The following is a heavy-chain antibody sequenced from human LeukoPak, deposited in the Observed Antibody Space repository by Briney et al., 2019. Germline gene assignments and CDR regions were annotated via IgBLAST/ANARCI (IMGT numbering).Heavy chain of an antibody. CDR1: GFTFSSYA. CDR3: AKDTKWFGGGFDY. J-gene: IGHJ4*02. CDR2: NSDSGGNT. V-gene: IGHV3-23*01. Sequence: GGSLRFSCAAPGFTFSSYAMSWVRQAPGKGLEWGSGNSDSGGNTYYAHSVKGRFTISRDNSKNTVYLHMNSLRAEDTAVYHCAKDTKWFGGGFDYWGQGALVTVSS. D-gene: IGHD3-10*01.